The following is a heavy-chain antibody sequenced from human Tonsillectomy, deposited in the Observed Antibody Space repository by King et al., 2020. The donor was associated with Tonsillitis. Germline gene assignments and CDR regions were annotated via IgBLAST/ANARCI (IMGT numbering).Heavy chain of an antibody. Sequence: QLVQAGGGLVKPGESLRLSCTASGFTFSNYGMSWVRQAPGKGLEGSASIAGAGAHTFNADSVKGRFTLSRDNSKNILFLPMNRLRVEDTALHYFAKLIAGAGSRYWGQGPLVTVSS. CDR3: AKLIAGAGSRY. J-gene: IGHJ4*02. V-gene: IGHV3-23*04. D-gene: IGHD6-19*01. CDR2: IAGAGAHT. CDR1: GFTFSNYG.